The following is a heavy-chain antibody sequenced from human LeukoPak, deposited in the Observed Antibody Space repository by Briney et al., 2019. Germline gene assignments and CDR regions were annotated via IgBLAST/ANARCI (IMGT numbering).Heavy chain of an antibody. CDR1: GFTFSAYP. V-gene: IGHV3-23*01. D-gene: IGHD6-19*01. CDR3: AKDQSSGWYSDY. J-gene: IGHJ4*02. Sequence: GGSLRLSCAASGFTFSAYPIEWVRQAPGKGLEWVSGISGSGDSTYYADSVKGRFTISRDNSKNTLYLQMNSLRAEDTAVYYCAKDQSSGWYSDYWGQGTLVTVSS. CDR2: ISGSGDST.